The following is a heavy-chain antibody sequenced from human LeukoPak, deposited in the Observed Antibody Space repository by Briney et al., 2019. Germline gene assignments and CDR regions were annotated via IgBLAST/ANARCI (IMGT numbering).Heavy chain of an antibody. CDR1: GFTVSGTY. V-gene: IGHV3-66*01. D-gene: IGHD2-2*01. J-gene: IGHJ3*02. Sequence: PGGPLRLSCAASGFTVSGTYMTWVRQAPGKGLEGFSLIYRSGRTYYADSVKGRFTISRDNSKNTLYLQMNSLRAEDTAVYYCARGTSFVPGANSNDAFDIWGQGTMVTVSS. CDR2: IYRSGRT. CDR3: ARGTSFVPGANSNDAFDI.